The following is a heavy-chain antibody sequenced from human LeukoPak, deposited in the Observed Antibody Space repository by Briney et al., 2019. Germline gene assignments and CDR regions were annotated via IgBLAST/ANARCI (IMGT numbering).Heavy chain of an antibody. CDR3: ARTSSWLYHFDY. V-gene: IGHV1-69*13. J-gene: IGHJ4*02. CDR1: GGTFSSYA. CDR2: IIPIFGTA. Sequence: AASVKVSCKASGGTFSSYAISWVRQAPGQGLEWMGGIIPIFGTANYAQKFQGRVTITADESTSTAYMELSSLRSEDTAVYYCARTSSWLYHFDYWGQGTLVTVSS. D-gene: IGHD6-13*01.